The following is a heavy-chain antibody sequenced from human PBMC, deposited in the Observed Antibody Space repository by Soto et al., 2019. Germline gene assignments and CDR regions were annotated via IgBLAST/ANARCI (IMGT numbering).Heavy chain of an antibody. V-gene: IGHV1-69*02. J-gene: IGHJ6*03. CDR1: GGTFSSYT. D-gene: IGHD2-15*01. Sequence: SVKVSCXASGGTFSSYTISWVRQAPGQGLEWMGRIIPILGIANYAQKFQGRVTITADKSTSTAYMELSSLRSEDTAVYYCSRGGWPGSMDVWGKGTTVTVSS. CDR3: SRGGWPGSMDV. CDR2: IIPILGIA.